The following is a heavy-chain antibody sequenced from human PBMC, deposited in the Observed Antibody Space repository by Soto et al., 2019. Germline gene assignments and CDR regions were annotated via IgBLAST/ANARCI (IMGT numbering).Heavy chain of an antibody. J-gene: IGHJ4*02. CDR3: AKHRGAVAGDISD. V-gene: IGHV3-74*01. Sequence: EVQLVESGGGLVQPGGSLRLSCAASGFTFSSYWMHWVHQTPGKGLVWVSRINSDGSGTTYADSVKGRFTISRDNSKNTLYLQMNSLRAEDTAVYYCAKHRGAVAGDISDWGQGTLVTVSS. D-gene: IGHD6-19*01. CDR2: INSDGSGT. CDR1: GFTFSSYW.